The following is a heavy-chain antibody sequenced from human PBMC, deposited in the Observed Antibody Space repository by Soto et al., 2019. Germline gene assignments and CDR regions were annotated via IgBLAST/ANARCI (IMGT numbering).Heavy chain of an antibody. Sequence: EVLLLESGGGLVQPGGSLRLSCAASGFTFSNYAMSWVRQAPGKGLEWVSAIGTGGDITYYADSVEGRFTISRDNSQDTLYLQMNSLRAEDTAVYYCATVLAVVVCSGTHYYYFCMVVWGKRTTVTVSS. V-gene: IGHV3-23*01. CDR2: IGTGGDIT. J-gene: IGHJ6*03. CDR1: GFTFSNYA. D-gene: IGHD2-15*01. CDR3: ATVLAVVVCSGTHYYYFCMVV.